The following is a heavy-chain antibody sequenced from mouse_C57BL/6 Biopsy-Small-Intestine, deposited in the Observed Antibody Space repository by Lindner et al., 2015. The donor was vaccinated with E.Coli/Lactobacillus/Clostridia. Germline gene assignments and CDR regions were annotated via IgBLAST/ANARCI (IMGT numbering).Heavy chain of an antibody. D-gene: IGHD1-1*01. CDR3: ARFGGSSYGWYFDV. V-gene: IGHV1-39*01. Sequence: QLQESGPELVKPGASVKISCKASGYSFTDYNMNWVKQSNGKSLEWIGVINPNYGTTSYNQKFKGKATLTVDQSSSTAYMQLNSLTSEDSAVYYCARFGGSSYGWYFDVWGTGTTVTVSS. CDR2: INPNYGTT. CDR1: GYSFTDYN. J-gene: IGHJ1*03.